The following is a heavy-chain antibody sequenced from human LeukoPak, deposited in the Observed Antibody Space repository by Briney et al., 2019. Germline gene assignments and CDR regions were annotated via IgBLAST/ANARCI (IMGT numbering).Heavy chain of an antibody. D-gene: IGHD3-22*01. Sequence: SETLSLTCTVSGYSISSGYYWGWIRQPPGKGLEWIGSIYYSGSTYYNPSLKSRVTISVDTSKNQFSLKLSSVTAADTAVYYCASEDYYDSSGYGDNFDYWGQGTLVTVSS. CDR2: IYYSGST. V-gene: IGHV4-38-2*02. CDR1: GYSISSGYY. CDR3: ASEDYYDSSGYGDNFDY. J-gene: IGHJ4*02.